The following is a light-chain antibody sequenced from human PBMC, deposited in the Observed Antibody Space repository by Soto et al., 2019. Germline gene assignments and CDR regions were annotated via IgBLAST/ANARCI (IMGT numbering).Light chain of an antibody. J-gene: IGKJ1*01. CDR1: QSVSYN. CDR3: QQYNKWPRT. CDR2: GAS. V-gene: IGKV3-15*01. Sequence: EIVMTQSPATLSVSPGERATLSCRASQSVSYNLAWYQQKPGQPPRLLIYGASSRATGIPARFSGSGSGTEFTLTMSSLQSEDFAVYYCQQYNKWPRTFGQGTKVEVK.